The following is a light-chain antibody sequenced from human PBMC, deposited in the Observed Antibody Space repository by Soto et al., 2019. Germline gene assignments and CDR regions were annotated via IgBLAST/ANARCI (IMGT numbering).Light chain of an antibody. J-gene: IGKJ3*01. CDR1: QSLNSD. V-gene: IGKV3D-15*01. Sequence: EILMTQSPATLSVSLGERATLSCRASQSLNSDLSWYKQKPGQAPRLIIYGASTRASGIPARFCGSGSGTEFPLAISGLQCEDLVLYYCEHYNAWPPAFTFGPGTKVDL. CDR3: EHYNAWPPAFT. CDR2: GAS.